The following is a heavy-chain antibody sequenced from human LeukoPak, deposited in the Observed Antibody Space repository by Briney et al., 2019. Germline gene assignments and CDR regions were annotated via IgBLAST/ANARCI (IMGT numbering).Heavy chain of an antibody. V-gene: IGHV4-59*08. Sequence: SETLSLTCTVSGGSISSYYWSWIRQPPGKGLEWIGYIYYSGSTNYNPSLKSRVTISVDTSKNQFSLKLSSVTAADTAVYYCARGGSGLSSGIYGMDVWGQGTTVTVSS. J-gene: IGHJ6*02. CDR1: GGSISSYY. CDR3: ARGGSGLSSGIYGMDV. D-gene: IGHD3-22*01. CDR2: IYYSGST.